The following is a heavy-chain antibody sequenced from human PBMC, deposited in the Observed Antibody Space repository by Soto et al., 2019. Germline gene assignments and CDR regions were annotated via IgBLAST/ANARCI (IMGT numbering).Heavy chain of an antibody. D-gene: IGHD3-10*01. CDR1: GGSFSDYY. J-gene: IGHJ6*02. V-gene: IGHV4-34*01. CDR3: ARVITMVRGVIKYYYYAMDV. Sequence: ASETLSLTCAVYGGSFSDYYWNWIRQPPGKGLEWIGEIKHSGSTNYSPSLKSRVTISVDTSKIQFSLKLSSVTAADTAVYYCARVITMVRGVIKYYYYAMDVWGQGTTVTVSS. CDR2: IKHSGST.